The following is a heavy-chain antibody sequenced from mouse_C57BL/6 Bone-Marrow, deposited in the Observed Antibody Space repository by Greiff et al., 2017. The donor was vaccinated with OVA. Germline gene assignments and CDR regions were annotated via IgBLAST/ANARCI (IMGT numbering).Heavy chain of an antibody. CDR3: ARERSYYYGSSPYYAMDY. D-gene: IGHD1-1*01. CDR2: IYPRSGNT. CDR1: GYTFTSYG. Sequence: QVQLKESGAELARPGASVKLSCKASGYTFTSYGISWVKQRTGQGLEWIGEIYPRSGNTYYNEKFKGKATLTADKYSSTAYMELRSLTSEDSAVYFCARERSYYYGSSPYYAMDYWGQGTSVTVSS. J-gene: IGHJ4*01. V-gene: IGHV1-81*01.